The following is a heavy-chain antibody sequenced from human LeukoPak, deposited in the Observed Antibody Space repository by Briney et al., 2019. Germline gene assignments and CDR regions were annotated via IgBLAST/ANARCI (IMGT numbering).Heavy chain of an antibody. CDR2: IFYSGST. V-gene: IGHV4-39*01. CDR1: GASIRSSSYY. J-gene: IGHJ4*02. CDR3: ASTLTYYYGSGSYYIDC. D-gene: IGHD3-10*01. Sequence: SSETLSLTCTVSGASIRSSSYYWGWIRPPPGRGLEWIGSIFYSGSTYYNPSIKSRVTISVDTSKNQFSLKLRSVTAADTAVYYCASTLTYYYGSGSYYIDCWGQGTLVTVSS.